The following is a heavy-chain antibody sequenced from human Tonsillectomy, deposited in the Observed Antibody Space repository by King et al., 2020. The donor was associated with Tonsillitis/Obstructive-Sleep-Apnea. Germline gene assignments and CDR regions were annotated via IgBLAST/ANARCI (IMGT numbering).Heavy chain of an antibody. CDR3: ARGYCSSTSCYIAFDI. CDR2: IDPSDSYT. Sequence: QLVQSGAEVKKPGESLRISCKGSGYSFTSYWISWGRQMPGKGLEWMGRIDPSDSYTNYSPSFPGHVTISADKSISTAYLEWSSLKASDTAMYYCARGYCSSTSCYIAFDIWGQGTMVTVSS. D-gene: IGHD2-2*02. CDR1: GYSFTSYW. V-gene: IGHV5-10-1*01. J-gene: IGHJ3*02.